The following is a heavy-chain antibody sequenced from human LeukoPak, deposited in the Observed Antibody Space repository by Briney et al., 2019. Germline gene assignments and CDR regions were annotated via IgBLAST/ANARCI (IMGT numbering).Heavy chain of an antibody. CDR1: GGSISSSSSY. D-gene: IGHD3-22*01. Sequence: PSETLSLTCTVSGGSISSSSSYWGWIRQPPGKGLEWIGSIYYSGSTYNNPSLKSRVSISVDTSKNQFSLKLSSVTAADTAIYYCARGGYYDSSSYYYWGQGTLVTVSS. CDR3: ARGGYYDSSSYYY. V-gene: IGHV4-39*01. CDR2: IYYSGST. J-gene: IGHJ4*02.